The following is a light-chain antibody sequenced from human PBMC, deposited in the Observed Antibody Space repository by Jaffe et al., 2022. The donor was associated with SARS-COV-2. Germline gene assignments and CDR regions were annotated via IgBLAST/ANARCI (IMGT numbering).Light chain of an antibody. CDR1: QSVSSTF. CDR3: QHYGSSHT. CDR2: GIS. J-gene: IGKJ2*01. V-gene: IGKV3-20*01. Sequence: EIMLTQSPGTLSLSPGERATLSCRASQSVSSTFLAWYQQKPGQAPRLLIYGISSRATGIPDRFSGSGSGTDFTLTISRLEPEDFAVYYCQHYGSSHTFGQGTKLEIK.